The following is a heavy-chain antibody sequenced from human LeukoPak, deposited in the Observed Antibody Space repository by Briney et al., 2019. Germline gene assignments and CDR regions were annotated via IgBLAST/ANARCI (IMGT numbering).Heavy chain of an antibody. CDR2: YDPEDDER. Sequence: ASVTVSCKAFRHTLRDLSLHWVRQAPGKGLEWMGGYDPEDDERIYSEKFLGRVTLTEDTSTDTAYMELTSLRSDDTAAYYCSTETAGNYWGQGTLVTVSS. CDR1: RHTLRDLS. V-gene: IGHV1-24*01. CDR3: STETAGNY. D-gene: IGHD3-10*01. J-gene: IGHJ4*02.